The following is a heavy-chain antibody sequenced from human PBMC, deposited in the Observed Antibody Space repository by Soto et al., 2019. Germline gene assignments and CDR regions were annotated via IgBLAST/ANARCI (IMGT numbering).Heavy chain of an antibody. CDR1: GGSSRAYH. D-gene: IGHD1-20*01. J-gene: IGHJ2*01. V-gene: IGHV4-34*01. CDR3: AGGPRYWSFAL. Sequence: PSETLSLTCSVYGGSSRAYHWSWIRQSPGEGLEWIGEFSYSGSLNYNPSLKRRVAVSLDTSTDHFSLTMISVTAADTGVYFCAGGPRYWSFALWGRGTLVTVSS. CDR2: FSYSGSL.